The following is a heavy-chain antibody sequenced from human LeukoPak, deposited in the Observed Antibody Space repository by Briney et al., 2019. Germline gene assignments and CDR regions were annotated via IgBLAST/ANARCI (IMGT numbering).Heavy chain of an antibody. CDR3: ARFTIFGVVLFDY. J-gene: IGHJ4*02. V-gene: IGHV1-69*13. CDR1: GGTFSSYA. Sequence: SVKVSCKASGGTFSSYAISWVRQAPGQGLEWMGGIIPIFGTANYAQKFQGRVTITADESTSTAYMELRSLRSDDTAVYYCARFTIFGVVLFDYWGQGTLVTVSS. D-gene: IGHD3-3*01. CDR2: IIPIFGTA.